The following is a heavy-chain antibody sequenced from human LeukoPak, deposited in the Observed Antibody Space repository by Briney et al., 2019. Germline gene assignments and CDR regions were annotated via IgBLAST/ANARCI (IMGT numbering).Heavy chain of an antibody. CDR3: AKAAVAGFFDY. CDR2: ISYDGSNK. D-gene: IGHD6-19*01. Sequence: GRSLRLSCAASGFTFSSYAMHWVRQAPGEGLEWVAVISYDGSNKYYADSVKGRFTISRDNSKNTLYLQMNSLRAEDTAVYYCAKAAVAGFFDYWGQGTLVTVSS. CDR1: GFTFSSYA. J-gene: IGHJ4*02. V-gene: IGHV3-30-3*01.